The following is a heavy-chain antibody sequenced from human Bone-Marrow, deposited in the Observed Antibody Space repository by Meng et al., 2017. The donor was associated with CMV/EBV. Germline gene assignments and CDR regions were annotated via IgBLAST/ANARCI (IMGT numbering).Heavy chain of an antibody. CDR1: GFTFSSYS. CDR2: ISSSSYI. D-gene: IGHD6-13*01. CDR3: AKAAAGTDY. J-gene: IGHJ4*02. Sequence: GESLKISCAASGFTFSSYSMNWVRQAPGKGLEWVSSISSSSYIYYADSVKGRFTISRDNSKNTLYLQMNSLRAEDTAVYYCAKAAAGTDYWGQGTLVTVSS. V-gene: IGHV3-21*04.